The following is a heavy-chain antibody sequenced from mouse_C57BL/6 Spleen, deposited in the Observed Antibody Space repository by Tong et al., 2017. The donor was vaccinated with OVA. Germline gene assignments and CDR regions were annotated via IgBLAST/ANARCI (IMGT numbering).Heavy chain of an antibody. V-gene: IGHV5-6-5*01. Sequence: EVQLQESGGGLVKPGGSLKLSCAASGFTFSSYAMSWVRQTPEKRLEWVASISSGGSTYYPDSVKGRFTISRDNAKNNLYLQMSSLKSEDTAMYYCARDRPYGNIPAYWGQGTLVTVSA. CDR2: ISSGGST. D-gene: IGHD2-1*01. CDR3: ARDRPYGNIPAY. J-gene: IGHJ3*01. CDR1: GFTFSSYA.